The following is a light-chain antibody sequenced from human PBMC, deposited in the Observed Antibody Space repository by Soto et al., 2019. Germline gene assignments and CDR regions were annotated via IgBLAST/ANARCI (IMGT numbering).Light chain of an antibody. CDR1: RSVFYSPTNKDY. CDR3: QQYFDVPFT. J-gene: IGKJ4*01. CDR2: WAS. Sequence: DIVMTQSPDFLAVSLGERATINCKSSRSVFYSPTNKDYLAWYQQKPGQPPQFIIYWASTRESGVPERFSGSGSGTDFTLTISSLEAEDVAFYWCQQYFDVPFTFGGGTKVDIK. V-gene: IGKV4-1*01.